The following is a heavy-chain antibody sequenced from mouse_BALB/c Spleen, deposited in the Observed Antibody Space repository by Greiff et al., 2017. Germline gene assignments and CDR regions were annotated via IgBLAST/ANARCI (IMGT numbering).Heavy chain of an antibody. D-gene: IGHD1-1*01. CDR2: IYPGSGST. CDR3: ARSDYYGSSHFPMDY. J-gene: IGHJ4*01. Sequence: VQLQQSGPELVKPGASVKMSCKASGYTFTDYVISWVKQRTGQGLEWIGEIYPGSGSTYYNEEFKGKATLTADKSSNTAYMQLSSLTSEDSAVYFCARSDYYGSSHFPMDYWGQGTSVTVSS. CDR1: GYTFTDYV. V-gene: IGHV1-81*01.